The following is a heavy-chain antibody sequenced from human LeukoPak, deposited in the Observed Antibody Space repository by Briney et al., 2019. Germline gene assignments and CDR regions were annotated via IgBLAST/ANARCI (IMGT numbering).Heavy chain of an antibody. V-gene: IGHV3-30*02. CDR3: AKAQKFIADSIDY. CDR2: IRYDGSNK. Sequence: GGSLRLSCAASGFTFSSYGMHWVRQAPGKGLEWVAFIRYDGSNKYYADSVKGRFTISRDNSKNTLYLQMNSLRAEDTAVYYCAKAQKFIADSIDYWGQGTLVTVSS. J-gene: IGHJ4*02. D-gene: IGHD6-13*01. CDR1: GFTFSSYG.